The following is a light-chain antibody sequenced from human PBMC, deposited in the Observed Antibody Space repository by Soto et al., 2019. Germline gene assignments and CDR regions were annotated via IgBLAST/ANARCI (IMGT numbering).Light chain of an antibody. V-gene: IGLV2-11*01. J-gene: IGLJ1*01. CDR3: CSYAGSYTYV. CDR2: DVT. CDR1: NSDVGAYDY. Sequence: QSVLTQPRSVSGSPGQSVTFSCTGTNSDVGAYDYVSWYQQHPGKAPKLILYDVTERSSGVPDRFSGSKSGNTASLTISGLQADDEADYYCCSYAGSYTYVFGTGTKVTVL.